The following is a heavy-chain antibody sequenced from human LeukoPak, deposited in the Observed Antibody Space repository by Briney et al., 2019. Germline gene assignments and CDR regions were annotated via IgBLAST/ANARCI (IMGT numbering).Heavy chain of an antibody. Sequence: GGSLRLSCAASGFTFSTYSMNWVRQAPGKGLEWASYISSSSNTIYYADSVKGRFTISRDNAKNSLYLQMNSLRAEDTAVYYCVPSYCSSSSCYHYFDYWGQGTLVTVSS. D-gene: IGHD2-2*01. CDR3: VPSYCSSSSCYHYFDY. J-gene: IGHJ4*02. CDR1: GFTFSTYS. CDR2: ISSSSNTI. V-gene: IGHV3-48*01.